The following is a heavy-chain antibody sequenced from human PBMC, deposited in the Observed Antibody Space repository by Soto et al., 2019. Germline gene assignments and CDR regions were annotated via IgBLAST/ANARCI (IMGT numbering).Heavy chain of an antibody. CDR2: IRSKAYGGTT. CDR1: GFMFGDYA. CDR3: TRGPSYYGSGRNFDY. V-gene: IGHV3-49*03. D-gene: IGHD3-10*01. Sequence: GGSLRLSCTASGFMFGDYAMSWFRQAPGKGLEWVGVIRSKAYGGTTEYAASVKGRFTISRDDSKSIAYLQMNSLKTEDTAVYYCTRGPSYYGSGRNFDYWGQGTLVTVSS. J-gene: IGHJ4*02.